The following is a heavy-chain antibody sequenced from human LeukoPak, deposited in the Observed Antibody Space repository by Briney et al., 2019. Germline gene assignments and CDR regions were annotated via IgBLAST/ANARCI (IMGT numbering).Heavy chain of an antibody. CDR3: ARSHGSGSSPRLYYYYMDV. CDR1: GGSISSGSYY. J-gene: IGHJ6*03. Sequence: PSETLSLTCTVSGGSISSGSYYWSWIRQPAGKGLEWIGRIYTSGSTNYNPSLKSRVTISVDTSKNQFSLKLSSVTAADTAVYYCARSHGSGSSPRLYYYYMDVWGKGTTVTISS. CDR2: IYTSGST. D-gene: IGHD3-10*01. V-gene: IGHV4-61*02.